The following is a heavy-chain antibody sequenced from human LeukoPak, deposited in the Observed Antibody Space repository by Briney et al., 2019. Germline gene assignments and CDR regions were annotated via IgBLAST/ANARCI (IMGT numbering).Heavy chain of an antibody. CDR3: ARDPGSSGWYGGDYFDY. CDR1: GFTFSSYA. J-gene: IGHJ4*02. CDR2: ISYDGSNK. D-gene: IGHD6-19*01. V-gene: IGHV3-30-3*01. Sequence: RLXCAASGFTFSSYAMHWVRQAPGXGLXXVAVISYDGSNKYYADSVKGRFTISRDNSKNTLYLQMNSLRAEDTAVYYCARDPGSSGWYGGDYFDYWGQGTLVTVSS.